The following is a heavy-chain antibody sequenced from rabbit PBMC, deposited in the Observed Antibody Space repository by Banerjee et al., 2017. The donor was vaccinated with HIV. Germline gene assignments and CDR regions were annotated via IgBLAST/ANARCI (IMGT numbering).Heavy chain of an antibody. CDR2: IYGDNIIS. Sequence: QEQLVESGGGLVQPEGSLTLTCTASGFSFSSGHRMCWGRQAPGKGLEWIACIYGDNIISYYASWAKGRFTVSKTSSTTVTLQMTSLTAADTATYFCAREGYSYGYGAIASATWGPGTLVTVS. CDR3: AREGYSYGYGAIASAT. V-gene: IGHV1S45*01. J-gene: IGHJ2*01. D-gene: IGHD6-1*01. CDR1: GFSFSSGHR.